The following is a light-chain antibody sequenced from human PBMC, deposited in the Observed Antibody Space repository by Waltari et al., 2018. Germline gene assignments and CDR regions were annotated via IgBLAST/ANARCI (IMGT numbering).Light chain of an antibody. J-gene: IGLJ1*01. V-gene: IGLV2-11*01. CDR1: SRAVCGYQY. Sequence: QSALTQPRSVSGSPGQSVTISCTATSRAVCGYQYVSWFQQHPGKVPKLLIYDVSERPSDVPDRFSGSKSANTASLTISGLQTEDEADYYCCSFAGSYTYVFGTGTRVTVL. CDR3: CSFAGSYTYV. CDR2: DVS.